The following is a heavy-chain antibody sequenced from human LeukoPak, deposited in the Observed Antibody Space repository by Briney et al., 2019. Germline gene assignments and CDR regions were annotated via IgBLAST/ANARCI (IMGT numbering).Heavy chain of an antibody. Sequence: ASVKVSCKASGYTFTSYGISWVRQAPGQGLEWMGWISAYNGNTNYAQKLQGRVTMTTDTSTSTAYMELRSLRSDDTAVYYCARDANIVGATFYYYYYGTDVWGQGTTVTVSS. D-gene: IGHD1-26*01. V-gene: IGHV1-18*01. J-gene: IGHJ6*02. CDR3: ARDANIVGATFYYYYYGTDV. CDR2: ISAYNGNT. CDR1: GYTFTSYG.